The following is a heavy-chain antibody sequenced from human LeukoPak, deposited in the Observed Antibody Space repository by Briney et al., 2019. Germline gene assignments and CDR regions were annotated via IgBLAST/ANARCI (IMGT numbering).Heavy chain of an antibody. J-gene: IGHJ5*02. V-gene: IGHV3-23*01. CDR2: IGGRGSIT. D-gene: IGHD5/OR15-5a*01. Sequence: GGSLRLSCAASGFSFSTSAMSWVRQAPGKGLEWVSVIGGRGSITYYADSVKGRFTISRDNSKNTLYLQMSSLRDEDTAVYYCTRNVASSPTIHWFDPWGQGTLVTVSS. CDR3: TRNVASSPTIHWFDP. CDR1: GFSFSTSA.